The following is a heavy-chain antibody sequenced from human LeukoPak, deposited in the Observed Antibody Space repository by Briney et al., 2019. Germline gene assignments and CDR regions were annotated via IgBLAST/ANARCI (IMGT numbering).Heavy chain of an antibody. CDR3: ARTSGIVGAIGPFDV. V-gene: IGHV4-59*01. CDR2: IYHSGTT. Sequence: PSETLSLTCTVSSGSISPYHWSWIRQPPGKGLEWIGYIYHSGTTDYNPSLNSRVTISADTSRNQFSLSLASVTAADTALYYCARTSGIVGAIGPFDVWGQGTTVTVSS. D-gene: IGHD1-26*01. J-gene: IGHJ3*01. CDR1: SGSISPYH.